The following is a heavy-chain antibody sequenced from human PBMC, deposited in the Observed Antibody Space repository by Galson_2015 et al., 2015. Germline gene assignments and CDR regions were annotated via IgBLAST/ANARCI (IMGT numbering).Heavy chain of an antibody. V-gene: IGHV7-4-1*02. CDR1: GYTFTSFA. CDR3: AIRSLTCSGGNCYASFQH. J-gene: IGHJ1*01. Sequence: SVKVSCKASGYTFTSFAMNWVRQAPGQGLEWMGWINTNTGNPTYAQGFTGRFVFSLDTSVSTAYLQITSLKAEDTAVYYCAIRSLTCSGGNCYASFQHWGQGTLVTVSS. CDR2: INTNTGNP. D-gene: IGHD2-15*01.